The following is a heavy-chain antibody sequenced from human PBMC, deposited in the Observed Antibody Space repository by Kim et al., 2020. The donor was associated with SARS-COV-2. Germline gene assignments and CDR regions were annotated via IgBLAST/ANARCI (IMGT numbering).Heavy chain of an antibody. D-gene: IGHD3-9*01. CDR1: GFTFNTYG. CDR2: ISYDGSNK. J-gene: IGHJ5*02. Sequence: GGSLRLSCAASGFTFNTYGMHWVRQAPGKGLEWVAVISYDGSNKNYADSVKGRFTISRDNSKNTLYLQMNSLRVEDTAVYYCVKGVLQYFDWLRWFDPWGQGPLVTVSS. V-gene: IGHV3-30*18. CDR3: VKGVLQYFDWLRWFDP.